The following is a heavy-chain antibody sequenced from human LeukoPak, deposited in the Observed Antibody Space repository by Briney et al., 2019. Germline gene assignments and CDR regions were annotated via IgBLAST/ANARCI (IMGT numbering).Heavy chain of an antibody. V-gene: IGHV3-23*01. D-gene: IGHD5-12*01. CDR2: ISGSCSST. CDR3: AKHQSDYWEFDY. CDR1: GFTFSSYA. Sequence: GGSLRLSCAASGFTFSSYAMSWVRQAQGKGVEGVSTISGSCSSTYYAYSVKGRFTISRDNSKNTLYLQMNSLRAEDTAIYYCAKHQSDYWEFDYWGQGTLVTVSS. J-gene: IGHJ4*02.